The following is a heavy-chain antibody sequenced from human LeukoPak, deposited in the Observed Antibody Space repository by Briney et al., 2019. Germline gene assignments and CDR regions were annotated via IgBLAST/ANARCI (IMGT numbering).Heavy chain of an antibody. CDR2: ISYSGST. V-gene: IGHV4-59*01. CDR3: ARVGRGDHTWGSYYYDH. Sequence: SETLSLTCTVSGDSISSYHWSWIRQPPGKGLEWIGYISYSGSTNYNPSLKSRVTISVDTSKNQLSLKLSSVTAADTAVYYCARVGRGDHTWGSYYYDHWGQGTLVTVSS. CDR1: GDSISSYH. J-gene: IGHJ4*02. D-gene: IGHD3-16*01.